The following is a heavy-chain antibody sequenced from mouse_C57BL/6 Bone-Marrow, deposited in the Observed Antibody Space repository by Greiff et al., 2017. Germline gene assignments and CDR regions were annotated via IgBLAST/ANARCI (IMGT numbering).Heavy chain of an antibody. CDR1: GYTFTSYT. J-gene: IGHJ4*01. Sequence: VKVVESGAELARPGASVKMSCKASGYTFTSYTMHWVKQRPGQGLEWIGYINPSRGYTKYNQKFKDKATLTADKSSSTAYMQLSSLTSEDSAVYYCARRMDYWGQGTSVTVSS. CDR3: ARRMDY. CDR2: INPSRGYT. V-gene: IGHV1-4*01.